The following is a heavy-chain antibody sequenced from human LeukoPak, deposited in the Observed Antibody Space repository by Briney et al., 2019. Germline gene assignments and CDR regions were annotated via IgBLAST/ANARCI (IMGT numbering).Heavy chain of an antibody. V-gene: IGHV1-69*05. CDR1: GGTFSSYA. CDR3: AILGYCSGGSCYSSYYYYYMDV. Sequence: GPSVKVSCKASGGTFSSYAISWVRQAPGQGLERMGGIIPIFGTANYAQKLQGRVTITTDESTSTAYMELSSLRSEDTAVYYCAILGYCSGGSCYSSYYYYYMDVWGKGTTVTVSS. D-gene: IGHD2-15*01. CDR2: IIPIFGTA. J-gene: IGHJ6*03.